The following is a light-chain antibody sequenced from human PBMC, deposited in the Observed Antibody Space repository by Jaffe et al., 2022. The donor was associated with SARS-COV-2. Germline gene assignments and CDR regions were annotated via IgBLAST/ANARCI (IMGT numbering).Light chain of an antibody. Sequence: EVVLTQSPGTLSLSAGERATLSCRASQSVSSGYLAWYQQKPGQAPRLLIYDASSRATGIPDRFSGSGSGTDFTLTISRLEPEDFAVYYCQQYGSSPRTFGQGTKVEIK. CDR2: DAS. V-gene: IGKV3-20*01. CDR3: QQYGSSPRT. CDR1: QSVSSGY. J-gene: IGKJ1*01.